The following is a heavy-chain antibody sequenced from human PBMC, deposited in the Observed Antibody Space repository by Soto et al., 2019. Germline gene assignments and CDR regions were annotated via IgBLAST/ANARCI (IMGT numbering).Heavy chain of an antibody. D-gene: IGHD3-22*01. J-gene: IGHJ5*02. CDR2: ISGSGGST. CDR3: AKDRGSSGETVRFDP. V-gene: IGHV3-23*01. Sequence: EVQLLESGGGLVQPGGSLRLACAASGFTFSSYAMSWVRQAPGKGLEWVSAISGSGGSTYYADSVKGRFTISRDTSKNTLYLQMNSLRAEDTAVYFCAKDRGSSGETVRFDPWGQGTMVTVSS. CDR1: GFTFSSYA.